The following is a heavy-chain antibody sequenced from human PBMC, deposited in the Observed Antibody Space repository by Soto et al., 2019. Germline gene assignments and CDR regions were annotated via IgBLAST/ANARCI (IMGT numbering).Heavy chain of an antibody. CDR3: ARDLGYYDSSGYYA. V-gene: IGHV1-69*13. CDR1: GGTFSSYA. D-gene: IGHD3-22*01. Sequence: SVKVSCKXSGGTFSSYAISWVRQAPGQGLEWMGGIIPIFGTANYAQKFQGRVTITADESTSTAYMELSSLRSEDTAAYYCARDLGYYDSSGYYAWGQGTLVTVSS. CDR2: IIPIFGTA. J-gene: IGHJ5*02.